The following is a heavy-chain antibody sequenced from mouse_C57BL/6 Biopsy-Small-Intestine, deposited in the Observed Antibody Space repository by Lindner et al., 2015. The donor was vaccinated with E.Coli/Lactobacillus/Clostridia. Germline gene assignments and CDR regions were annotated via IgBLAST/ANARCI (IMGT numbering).Heavy chain of an antibody. D-gene: IGHD3-1*01. CDR2: INPRSGGT. CDR3: AIGVPLFGATYQLDH. J-gene: IGHJ4*01. CDR1: GYTFTGFY. V-gene: IGHV1S15*01. Sequence: SVKVSCKASGYTFTGFYVHWVRQAPGQGLEWMGWINPRSGGTYYKQKFEGWVTMTRDTSIRTVYMHLLRLRSNDTAVYFCAIGVPLFGATYQLDHWGQGTLVTVSS.